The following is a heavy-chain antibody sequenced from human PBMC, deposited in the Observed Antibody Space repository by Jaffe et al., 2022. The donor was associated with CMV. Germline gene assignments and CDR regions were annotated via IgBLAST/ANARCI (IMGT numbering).Heavy chain of an antibody. CDR1: GYTFTGYY. V-gene: IGHV1-2*04. J-gene: IGHJ6*03. Sequence: QVQLVQSGAEVKKPGASVKVSCKASGYTFTGYYMHWVRQAPGQGLEWMGWINPNSGGTNYAQKFQGWVTMTRDTSISTAYMELSRLRSDDTAVYYCARGGAYCGGDCYKGPYYYYYMDVWGKGTTVTVSS. CDR3: ARGGAYCGGDCYKGPYYYYYMDV. D-gene: IGHD2-21*02. CDR2: INPNSGGT.